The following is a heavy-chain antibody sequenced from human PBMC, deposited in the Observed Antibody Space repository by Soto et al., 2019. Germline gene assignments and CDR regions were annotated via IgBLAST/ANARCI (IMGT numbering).Heavy chain of an antibody. CDR2: INKDGSEK. Sequence: CAASGFTYTSHWMSWVRQAPGKGLEWVANINKDGSEKNYVDSVKGRFTISRDNAKNSLYLQINSLRAEDTAVYYCARDRDWALDYWGQGTLVTVSS. CDR1: GFTYTSHW. D-gene: IGHD3-9*01. CDR3: ARDRDWALDY. J-gene: IGHJ4*02. V-gene: IGHV3-7*03.